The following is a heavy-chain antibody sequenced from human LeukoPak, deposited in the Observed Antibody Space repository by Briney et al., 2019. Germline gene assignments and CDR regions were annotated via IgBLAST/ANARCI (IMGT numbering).Heavy chain of an antibody. D-gene: IGHD4-11*01. V-gene: IGHV3-66*02. CDR3: ARGRLDLDY. Sequence: PGGSLRVSCAASGFTVSSNYMSRVRQAPGKGLEWVSVIYSGGSTYYADSVKGRFTISRDNSKNTLYLQMNSVRAEDTAVYYCARGRLDLDYWGQGTLVTVSS. J-gene: IGHJ4*02. CDR1: GFTVSSNY. CDR2: IYSGGST.